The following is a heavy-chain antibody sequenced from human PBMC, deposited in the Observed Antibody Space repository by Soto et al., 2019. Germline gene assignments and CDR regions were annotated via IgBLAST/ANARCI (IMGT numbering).Heavy chain of an antibody. Sequence: SQTLSLTCVGSGDTVSSNSVAWNWVRQSPSRGLVWLGRTYYRSRWYSDYAVSVRSRIDINADTSKNQVSLQLNSVTPEDTAVYYCARSQEDSDYYYSGMDVRGPGTTVTVSS. D-gene: IGHD2-15*01. CDR2: TYYRSRWYS. CDR1: GDTVSSNSVA. CDR3: ARSQEDSDYYYSGMDV. J-gene: IGHJ6*02. V-gene: IGHV6-1*01.